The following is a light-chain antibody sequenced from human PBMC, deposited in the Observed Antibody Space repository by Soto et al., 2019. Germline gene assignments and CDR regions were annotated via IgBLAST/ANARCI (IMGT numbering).Light chain of an antibody. CDR3: QHYNSYSEA. CDR2: DAS. Sequence: IQMSQSPSTLSASVLYSVTITCLASQSISHWLAWYQQKPGKAPKFLIYDASSLESGVPSRFSGSGSGTDFTLTISSLQPDDFATYYCQHYNSYSEAFGQGTKVDIK. J-gene: IGKJ1*01. CDR1: QSISHW. V-gene: IGKV1-5*01.